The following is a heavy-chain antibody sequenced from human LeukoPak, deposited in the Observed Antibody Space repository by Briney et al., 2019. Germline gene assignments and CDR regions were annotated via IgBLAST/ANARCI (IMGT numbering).Heavy chain of an antibody. CDR1: GYTFTAFY. J-gene: IGHJ3*02. CDR2: INPSTGGT. D-gene: IGHD3-10*01. Sequence: ASVKVSCKASGYTFTAFYIHWVRQAPGQGLEWMGWINPSTGGTYYAHQFQGRVTMTTDTSTSTAYMELRSLRSDDTAVYYCARVYYYGSGSYYKTSRPGSPQPPDIWGQGTMVTVSS. CDR3: ARVYYYGSGSYYKTSRPGSPQPPDI. V-gene: IGHV1-2*02.